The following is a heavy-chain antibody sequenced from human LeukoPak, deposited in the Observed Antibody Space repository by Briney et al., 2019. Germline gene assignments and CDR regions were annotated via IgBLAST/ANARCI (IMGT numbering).Heavy chain of an antibody. CDR3: ARGIAVAVFDY. Sequence: ASVNVSCKASGGTFSSYAISWVRQAPGQGLEWMGGIIPIFGTANYAQKFQGRVTMTRDTSISTAYMELSRLRSDDTAVYYCARGIAVAVFDYWGQGTLVTVSS. J-gene: IGHJ4*02. CDR2: IIPIFGTA. V-gene: IGHV1-69*05. D-gene: IGHD6-19*01. CDR1: GGTFSSYA.